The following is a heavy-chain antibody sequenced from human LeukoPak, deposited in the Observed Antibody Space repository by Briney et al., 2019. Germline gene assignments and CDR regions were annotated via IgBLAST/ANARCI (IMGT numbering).Heavy chain of an antibody. CDR3: ARESRLFDSGGYSVFAAFDI. J-gene: IGHJ3*02. D-gene: IGHD3-22*01. CDR2: FIPTHGAT. CDR1: GGTFSNSA. V-gene: IGHV1-69*11. Sequence: SVKVSCKASGGTFSNSAISWVRQAPGQGLEWMGQFIPTHGATNYAHRFEDRVTLTSDESTSTASMELSSLRSDDTAMYYCARESRLFDSGGYSVFAAFDIWGQGTLVTVSS.